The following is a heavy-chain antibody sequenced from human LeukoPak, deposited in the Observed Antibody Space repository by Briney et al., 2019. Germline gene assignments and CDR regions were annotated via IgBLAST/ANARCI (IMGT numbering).Heavy chain of an antibody. CDR3: ARKYYDFWSGYHDAFDI. CDR2: IYYSGNT. J-gene: IGHJ3*02. D-gene: IGHD3-3*01. Sequence: SETLSLTCTVSGGSISSSSYYWGWIRQPPGKGLEWIGSIYYSGNTYYNPSLKSRVTISVDTSKNQFSLKLSSVTAADTAVYYCARKYYDFWSGYHDAFDIWGQGTMVTVSS. V-gene: IGHV4-39*07. CDR1: GGSISSSSYY.